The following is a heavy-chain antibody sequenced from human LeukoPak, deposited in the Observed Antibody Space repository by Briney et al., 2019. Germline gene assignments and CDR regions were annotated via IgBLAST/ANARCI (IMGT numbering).Heavy chain of an antibody. CDR1: GFTFSSYS. Sequence: PGGSLRLSCAASGFTFSSYSMNWVRQAPGKGLEWVSYISSSGSTIYYADSVKGRFTISRDNSKNTLYLQMNSLRAEDTAVYYCAREGSSSGWYDCWGQGTLVTVSS. J-gene: IGHJ4*02. CDR3: AREGSSSGWYDC. D-gene: IGHD6-19*01. V-gene: IGHV3-48*01. CDR2: ISSSGSTI.